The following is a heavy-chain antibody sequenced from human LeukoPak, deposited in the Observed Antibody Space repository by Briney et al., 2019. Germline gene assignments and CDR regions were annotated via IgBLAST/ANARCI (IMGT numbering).Heavy chain of an antibody. Sequence: TGGSLRLSCAASGFTFSNYGMHWVRQAPGKGLEWVSSIRSGSTYINYADSVKGRFTISRDDAKKSLYLQMSSLRAEDTAVYYCARDGIFDYWGQGTLVTVSS. CDR3: ARDGIFDY. CDR1: GFTFSNYG. CDR2: IRSGSTYI. V-gene: IGHV3-21*01. J-gene: IGHJ4*02.